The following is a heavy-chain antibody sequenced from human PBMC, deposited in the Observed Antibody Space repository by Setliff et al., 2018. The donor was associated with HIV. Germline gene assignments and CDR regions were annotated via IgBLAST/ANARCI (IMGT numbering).Heavy chain of an antibody. V-gene: IGHV3-7*01. J-gene: IGHJ3*02. Sequence: GGSLRLSCAASGFTFSSYWMSWVRQAPGKGLEWVANIKQDGSERYYVDSVKGRFTISRNNAKNSLFLQMNSLTAEDTAVYYCVRSVEYGFDTWGQGTMVTV. CDR3: VRSVEYGFDT. CDR2: IKQDGSER. CDR1: GFTFSSYW. D-gene: IGHD2-8*02.